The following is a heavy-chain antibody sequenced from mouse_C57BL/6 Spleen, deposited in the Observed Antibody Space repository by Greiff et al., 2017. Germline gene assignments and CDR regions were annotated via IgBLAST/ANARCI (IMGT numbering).Heavy chain of an antibody. D-gene: IGHD4-1*01. Sequence: EVQLVESGGGLVQPGGSMRLSCVASGFTFSNYWMNWVRQSPEKGLEWVAQIRLKSDNYATHYAESVKGRFTISRDDSKSSVYLQMNNLRAEDTGIYYCTGDWGGYFDVWGTGTTVTVSS. V-gene: IGHV6-3*01. CDR2: IRLKSDNYAT. CDR3: TGDWGGYFDV. CDR1: GFTFSNYW. J-gene: IGHJ1*03.